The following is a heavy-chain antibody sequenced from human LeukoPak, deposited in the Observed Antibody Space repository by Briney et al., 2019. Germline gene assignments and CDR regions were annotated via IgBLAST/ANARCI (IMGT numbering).Heavy chain of an antibody. CDR2: IYSGGST. V-gene: IGHV3-53*01. CDR1: GFTVSSNY. J-gene: IGHJ4*02. CDR3: ARVGYSSSWYSIDY. Sequence: GGSLRLSCAASGFTVSSNYMSWVRQAPGKGLEWVSVIYSGGSTYYADSVKGRFTISRDNSKNTLYLQMNSLRAEDTAVYYCARVGYSSSWYSIDYWGQGTLVTVSS. D-gene: IGHD6-13*01.